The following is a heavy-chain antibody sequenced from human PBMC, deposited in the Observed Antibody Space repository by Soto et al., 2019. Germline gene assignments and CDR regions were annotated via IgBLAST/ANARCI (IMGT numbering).Heavy chain of an antibody. J-gene: IGHJ5*02. Sequence: PSETLSLTCAVYGGSFSGYYWSWIRQPPGKGLEWIGEINHSGSTNYNPSLKSRVTISVDTSKNQFSLKLSSVTAADTAVYYCARGSYSSSWYDLGGSRFDPWGQGTLVTVSS. CDR2: INHSGST. V-gene: IGHV4-34*01. CDR1: GGSFSGYY. D-gene: IGHD6-13*01. CDR3: ARGSYSSSWYDLGGSRFDP.